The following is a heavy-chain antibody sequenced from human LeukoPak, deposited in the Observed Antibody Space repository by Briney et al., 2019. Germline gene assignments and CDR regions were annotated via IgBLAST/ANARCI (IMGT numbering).Heavy chain of an antibody. CDR3: AREYGDFDY. CDR1: GGSISNYY. Sequence: PSETLSLTCTVSGGSISNYYWSWIRQPAGKGPEWIGRINASGRTNYNTSLKSRVTMSVDTSKNQFSLKVHSVTAADTAVYYCAREYGDFDYWGQGTLVTVSS. D-gene: IGHD4-17*01. J-gene: IGHJ4*02. V-gene: IGHV4-4*07. CDR2: INASGRT.